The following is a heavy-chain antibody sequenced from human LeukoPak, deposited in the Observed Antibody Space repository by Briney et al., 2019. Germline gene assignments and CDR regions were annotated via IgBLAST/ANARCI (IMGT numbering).Heavy chain of an antibody. D-gene: IGHD1-1*01. CDR2: IYYSGST. CDR1: GGSISSYY. J-gene: IGHJ5*02. Sequence: PSETLSLTCTVSGGSISSYYRSWIRQPPGKGLEWIGYIYYSGSTNYNPSLKSRVTISVDTSKNQFSLKLSSVTAADTAVYYCARVPNPKGVSGFDPWGQGTLVTVSS. V-gene: IGHV4-59*01. CDR3: ARVPNPKGVSGFDP.